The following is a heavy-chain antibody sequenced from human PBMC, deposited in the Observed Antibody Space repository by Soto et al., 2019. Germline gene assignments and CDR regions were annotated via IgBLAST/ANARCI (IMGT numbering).Heavy chain of an antibody. CDR1: GFTFDSFA. V-gene: IGHV3-23*01. D-gene: IGHD3-16*01. Sequence: EVQLLESGGGLEQPGGSLRLSCAASGFTFDSFAMTWVRQAPGKGLEWVSAISASGGSTFYADSAKGRFTISRDSSKNTLYLQMKRLRAEDTAVYYCARGAVMPDSWGQGTLVTVSS. CDR3: ARGAVMPDS. J-gene: IGHJ4*02. CDR2: ISASGGST.